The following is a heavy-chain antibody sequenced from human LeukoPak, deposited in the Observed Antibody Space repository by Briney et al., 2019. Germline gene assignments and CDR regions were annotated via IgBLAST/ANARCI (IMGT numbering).Heavy chain of an antibody. V-gene: IGHV3-21*01. CDR1: GFTFSSYS. D-gene: IGHD1-7*01. J-gene: IGHJ4*02. CDR3: AREENYKVDY. Sequence: GGSLRLSCAASGFTFSSYSMNWVRQAPAKGQEWDSPISSSSGYIYYANSVKGRFIISRDNAKKSLYLQMNSLRAEDTAVYYCAREENYKVDYWGQGTLVTVSS. CDR2: ISSSSGYI.